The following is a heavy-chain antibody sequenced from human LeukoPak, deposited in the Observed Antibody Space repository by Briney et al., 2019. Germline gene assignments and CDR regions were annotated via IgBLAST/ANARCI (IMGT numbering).Heavy chain of an antibody. V-gene: IGHV3-15*01. D-gene: IGHD3-22*01. CDR2: IKSKTDGGTT. CDR3: TTGYYYYQGGAFDI. CDR1: GFTFSNAW. Sequence: GGSPRLSCAASGFTFSNAWMSWVRQAPGKGLEWVGRIKSKTDGGTTDYAAPVKGRFTISRDDSKNTLYLQMNSLKTEDTAVYYCTTGYYYYQGGAFDIWGQGTMVTVSS. J-gene: IGHJ3*02.